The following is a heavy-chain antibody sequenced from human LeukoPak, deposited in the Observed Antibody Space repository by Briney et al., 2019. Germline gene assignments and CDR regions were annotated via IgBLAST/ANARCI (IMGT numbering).Heavy chain of an antibody. CDR2: IYYSGST. CDR3: ARGPRIAAAE. J-gene: IGHJ3*01. Sequence: SETLSLTCTVSGGSISSYYWSWIRQPPGKGLEWIGYIYYSGSTNYNPSLKSRVTISVDTSKNQFTLKLSSVTAADTAVYYCARGPRIAAAEWGQGTMVTVSS. D-gene: IGHD6-13*01. CDR1: GGSISSYY. V-gene: IGHV4-59*01.